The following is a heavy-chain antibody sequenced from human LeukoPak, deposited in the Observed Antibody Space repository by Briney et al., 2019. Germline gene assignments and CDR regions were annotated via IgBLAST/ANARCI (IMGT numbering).Heavy chain of an antibody. CDR3: ARDGRSWYPWSREIYYYYMDV. CDR2: TYYRSKWYN. D-gene: IGHD6-13*01. CDR1: GDSVSSNSAA. Sequence: SQTISLTCAISGDSVSSNSAAWNWIRQSPSRGLEWLGRTYYRSKWYNDYAVSVKSRITINPDTSKNQFSLQLNSVTPEDTAVYYCARDGRSWYPWSREIYYYYMDVWGKGTTVTVSS. J-gene: IGHJ6*03. V-gene: IGHV6-1*01.